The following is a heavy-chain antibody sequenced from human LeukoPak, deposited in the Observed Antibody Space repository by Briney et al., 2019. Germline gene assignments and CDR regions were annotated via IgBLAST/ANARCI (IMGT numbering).Heavy chain of an antibody. CDR2: LNPSGGST. J-gene: IGHJ4*02. Sequence: ASVKVSCKASGYTFTSYYMHWVRQAPGQGLEWMGILNPSGGSTSYAQKFQGRVTMTRDTSISTAYMELSRLRSDDTAVYYCAGTPYYYDSSGYYYLDFFDYWGQGTLVTVSS. CDR3: AGTPYYYDSSGYYYLDFFDY. CDR1: GYTFTSYY. D-gene: IGHD3-22*01. V-gene: IGHV1-46*01.